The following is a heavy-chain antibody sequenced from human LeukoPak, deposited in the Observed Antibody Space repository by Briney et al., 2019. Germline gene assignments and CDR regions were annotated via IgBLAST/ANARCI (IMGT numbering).Heavy chain of an antibody. CDR2: ISSSGTSI. Sequence: GGSLRLSCAASEFTFTTYEMNWVRQAPGKGLEWVSYISSSGTSIYYADSVKGRFTISRDNAKNSLYLQMNSLRAEDTAVYYCARLSGWGAAAGTDFDYWGQGTLVTVSS. CDR3: ARLSGWGAAAGTDFDY. D-gene: IGHD6-13*01. CDR1: EFTFTTYE. V-gene: IGHV3-48*03. J-gene: IGHJ4*02.